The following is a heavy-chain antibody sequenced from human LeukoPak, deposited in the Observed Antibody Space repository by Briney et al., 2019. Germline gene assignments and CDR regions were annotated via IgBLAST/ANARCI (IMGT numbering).Heavy chain of an antibody. CDR2: IYYSGST. CDR3: ASSSPFGAAFDY. V-gene: IGHV4-59*08. D-gene: IGHD3-16*01. Sequence: SETLSLTCTVSGGSISSYYWGWIRQPPGKGLEWIGYIYYSGSTNYNPSLKSRVTISVDTSKNQFSLKLSSVTAADTAVYYCASSSPFGAAFDYWGQGTLVTVSS. J-gene: IGHJ4*02. CDR1: GGSISSYY.